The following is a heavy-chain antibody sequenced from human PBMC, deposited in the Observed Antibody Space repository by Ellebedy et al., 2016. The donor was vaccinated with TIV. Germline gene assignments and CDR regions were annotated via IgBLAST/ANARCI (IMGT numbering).Heavy chain of an antibody. Sequence: GESLKTSCAAPGFTFSSYAMSWVRQAPGKGLEWVPTISNTGSRTYYADSVEGRFIISRDNSKKTLYLQMNSLRAEDTAGYYCAKGRGEGSDSSAPRYYFDYWGLGTLVTVSS. CDR3: AKGRGEGSDSSAPRYYFDY. V-gene: IGHV3-23*01. CDR1: GFTFSSYA. CDR2: ISNTGSRT. J-gene: IGHJ4*02. D-gene: IGHD3-22*01.